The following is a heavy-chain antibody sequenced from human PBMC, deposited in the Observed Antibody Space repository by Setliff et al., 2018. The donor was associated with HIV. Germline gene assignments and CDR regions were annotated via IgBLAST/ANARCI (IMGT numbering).Heavy chain of an antibody. Sequence: SETLSLTCAVSGGPLNSRNWWSWVRQPPGKGLEWIGEVFHSGSANSNASLRSRVMISVDTSKNQFSLKLSAVTAADTAVYYCARDHVFGSRTGFDPWGPGILVTSPQ. J-gene: IGHJ5*02. CDR1: GGPLNSRNW. CDR3: ARDHVFGSRTGFDP. CDR2: VFHSGSA. D-gene: IGHD3-10*01. V-gene: IGHV4-4*02.